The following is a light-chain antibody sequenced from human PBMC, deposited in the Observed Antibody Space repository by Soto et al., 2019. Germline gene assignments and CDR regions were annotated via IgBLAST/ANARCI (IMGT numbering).Light chain of an antibody. CDR1: GSNIGAGYD. Sequence: QSALTQPPSVSGAPGQRVTISCTGSGSNIGAGYDVHWYQQLPGTAPKLLIYGNSNRPSGVPDRFSGSKSGTSASLAITGLQAEDEADYYCQSYDSSLSGSKVFGTGTKVPVL. CDR2: GNS. V-gene: IGLV1-40*01. CDR3: QSYDSSLSGSKV. J-gene: IGLJ1*01.